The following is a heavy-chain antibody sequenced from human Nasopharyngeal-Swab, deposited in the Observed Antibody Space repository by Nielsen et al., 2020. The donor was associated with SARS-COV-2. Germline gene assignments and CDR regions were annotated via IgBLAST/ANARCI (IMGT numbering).Heavy chain of an antibody. J-gene: IGHJ4*02. D-gene: IGHD1-1*01. CDR1: GYTFTSYA. V-gene: IGHV1-3*01. CDR3: ARADLSTTGTTGYFDY. Sequence: ASVKVSCKASGYTFTSYAMHWVRQAPGQRLEGMGWINAGNGNTKYSQKFQGRVTITRDTSASTAYMELSSLRSEDTAVYYCARADLSTTGTTGYFDYWGQGTLVTVSS. CDR2: INAGNGNT.